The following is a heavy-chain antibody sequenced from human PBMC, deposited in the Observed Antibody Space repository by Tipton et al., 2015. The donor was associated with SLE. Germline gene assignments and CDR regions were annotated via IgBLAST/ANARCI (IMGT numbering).Heavy chain of an antibody. V-gene: IGHV4-59*02. D-gene: IGHD1-26*01. J-gene: IGHJ3*02. CDR3: ARTLGAIAHTVYDAFDI. CDR1: GASVRNHY. Sequence: GLVKPSETLSLTCTVSGASVRNHYWSWIRQSPGKGLEWIGYVYGTGNTDYNPSLKSRVSTSVDTSKNQFSLKLSSVTAADTAVHYCARTLGAIAHTVYDAFDIWGQGKMVTVSS. CDR2: VYGTGNT.